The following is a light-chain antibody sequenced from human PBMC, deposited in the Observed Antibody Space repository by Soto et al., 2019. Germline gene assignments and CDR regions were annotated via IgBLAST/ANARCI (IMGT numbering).Light chain of an antibody. CDR3: QQHDKLPPA. J-gene: IGKJ1*01. V-gene: IGKV3-15*01. CDR1: QSLRSN. CDR2: SAS. Sequence: EIVMTQSPVTLSVSPGETVILSCRASQSLRSNLAWYQQKPGQTPRLLIYSASIRAAATPARFSGSGAGTNFSLTISSLQSEDFAVYYCQQHDKLPPAFAQGTKVDLK.